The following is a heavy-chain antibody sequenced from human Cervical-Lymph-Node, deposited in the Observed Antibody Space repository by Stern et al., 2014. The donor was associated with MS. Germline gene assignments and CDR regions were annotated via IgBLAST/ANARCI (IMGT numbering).Heavy chain of an antibody. J-gene: IGHJ4*02. CDR1: GDSISSYTHY. Sequence: QVQLVESGPGLVKPSETLSLTCDVSGDSISSYTHYWAWIRQPPGQGLEWIGSVYYSGANYYTPPLKSPFTISVDTSKNPFSLVLNSVTAADTAVYYCAKHACTGAACPFDLWGQGTLVTVSS. CDR2: VYYSGAN. CDR3: AKHACTGAACPFDL. D-gene: IGHD2-8*02. V-gene: IGHV4-39*01.